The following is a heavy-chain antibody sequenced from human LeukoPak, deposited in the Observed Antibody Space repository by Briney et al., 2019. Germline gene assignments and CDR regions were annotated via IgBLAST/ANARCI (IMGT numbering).Heavy chain of an antibody. Sequence: SETLSLTCTVSGGSISSYYWSWIRQPPGKGLEWIGYIYTSGSTNYNPSLKSRVTISVDTSKNQFSPKVRSVTAADTAVYYCARLGSSSSSYYYYYYMDVWGKGTTVTVSS. CDR1: GGSISSYY. D-gene: IGHD6-6*01. CDR3: ARLGSSSSSYYYYYYMDV. CDR2: IYTSGST. J-gene: IGHJ6*03. V-gene: IGHV4-4*09.